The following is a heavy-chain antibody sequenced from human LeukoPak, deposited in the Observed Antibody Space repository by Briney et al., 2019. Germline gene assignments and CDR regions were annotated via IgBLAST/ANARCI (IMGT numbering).Heavy chain of an antibody. CDR2: IYHSGST. V-gene: IGHV4-38-2*02. D-gene: IGHD3-10*01. CDR3: ARGPPLLWFGESTDY. J-gene: IGHJ4*02. CDR1: GYSISSGYY. Sequence: SETLSLTCTVSGYSISSGYYWGWIRPPPGKGLEWIGSIYHSGSTYYNPSLKSRVTISVDTSKNQFSLKLSSVTAADTAVYYCARGPPLLWFGESTDYWGQGTLVTVSS.